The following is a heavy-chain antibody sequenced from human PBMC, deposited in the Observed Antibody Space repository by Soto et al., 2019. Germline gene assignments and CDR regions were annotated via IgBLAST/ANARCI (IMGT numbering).Heavy chain of an antibody. CDR1: GYSFTSYW. D-gene: IGHD3-10*01. J-gene: IGHJ4*02. V-gene: IGHV5-10-1*01. CDR2: IDPSDSYT. Sequence: ESLSTCFTGSGYSFTSYWSSLVRQMPGKGLEWMGRIDPSDSYTNYSPSFQGHVTISADKSITTAYLQWSSLKASDTAMYYCARHGSGSPTDYWGQGTLVTVYS. CDR3: ARHGSGSPTDY.